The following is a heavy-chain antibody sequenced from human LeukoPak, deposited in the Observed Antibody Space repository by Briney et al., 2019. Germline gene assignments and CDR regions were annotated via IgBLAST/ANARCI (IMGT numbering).Heavy chain of an antibody. D-gene: IGHD2-21*02. CDR2: INPSGGDT. CDR3: AALYCGSDCSQVMQEGDYGMDV. CDR1: GYTFTTYY. Sequence: GASVKVSCKASGYTFTTYYMHWVRQAPGQGLEWMGIINPSGGDTSYAQKYQGRVTVTRDTSTSAVYMELSSLRSEDTAVYFCAALYCGSDCSQVMQEGDYGMDVWGQGTTVTVSS. V-gene: IGHV1-46*01. J-gene: IGHJ6*02.